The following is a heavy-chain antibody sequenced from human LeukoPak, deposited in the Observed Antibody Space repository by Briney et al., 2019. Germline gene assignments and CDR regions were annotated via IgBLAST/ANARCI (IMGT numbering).Heavy chain of an antibody. Sequence: SETLSLTCTVSGGSISSYYWSWIRQPPGKGLEWIGYIYSSGSTNYNPSLESRVTISVDTSKNQFSLKLISVTAADTAVYYCATAGGMYNWFDTWGQGTLVTVSS. CDR3: ATAGGMYNWFDT. CDR2: IYSSGST. J-gene: IGHJ5*02. CDR1: GGSISSYY. V-gene: IGHV4-59*01. D-gene: IGHD3-16*01.